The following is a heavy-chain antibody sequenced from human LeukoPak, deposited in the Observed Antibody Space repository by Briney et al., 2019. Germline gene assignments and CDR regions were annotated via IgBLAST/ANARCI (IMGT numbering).Heavy chain of an antibody. D-gene: IGHD5-18*01. CDR2: VYYSGST. CDR3: ARSGYSYGADAVDI. V-gene: IGHV4-59*01. Sequence: SETLSLTCTVSGGSISSYYWSWIRQLPGKVLEWIGYVYYSGSTNYNPSLKSRVTISVDTSKKQFSLKLSSVTAADTAVYYCARSGYSYGADAVDIWGQGTMVTVSS. CDR1: GGSISSYY. J-gene: IGHJ3*02.